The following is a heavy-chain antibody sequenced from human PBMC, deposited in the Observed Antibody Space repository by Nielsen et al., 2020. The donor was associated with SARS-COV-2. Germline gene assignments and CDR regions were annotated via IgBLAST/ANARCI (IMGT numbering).Heavy chain of an antibody. J-gene: IGHJ4*02. CDR2: MSYDGSND. CDR1: RFSFSSYA. V-gene: IGHV3-30*04. D-gene: IGHD3-16*01. Sequence: GGSLRLSCAASRFSFSSYAIHWVRQAPGKGLDWVAVMSYDGSNDYYADSVKGRFTISRDNAKNTLYLQMNSLRAEDTAVYYCVRGLQVPNGLAHRWGQGTLVTVSS. CDR3: VRGLQVPNGLAHR.